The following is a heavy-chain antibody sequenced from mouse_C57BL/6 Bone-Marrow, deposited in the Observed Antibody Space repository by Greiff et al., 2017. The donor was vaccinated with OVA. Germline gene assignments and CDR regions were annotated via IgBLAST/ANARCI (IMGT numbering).Heavy chain of an antibody. D-gene: IGHD1-1*01. V-gene: IGHV1-81*01. CDR2: IYPRSGNT. Sequence: VQLQQSGAELARPGASVKLSCKASGYTFTSYGISWVKQRTGQGLEWIGEIYPRSGNTYYNEKFKGKATLTADNSSSTAYMELRSLTSEDSAVYFCARKGFTTVVATDYWGQGTTLTVSS. CDR3: ARKGFTTVVATDY. CDR1: GYTFTSYG. J-gene: IGHJ2*01.